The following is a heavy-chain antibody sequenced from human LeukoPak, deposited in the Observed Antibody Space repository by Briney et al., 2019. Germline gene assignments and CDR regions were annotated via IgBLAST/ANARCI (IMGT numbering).Heavy chain of an antibody. V-gene: IGHV1-2*02. D-gene: IGHD5-12*01. CDR1: GYTFTSHD. Sequence: ASVKVSCKASGYTFTSHDINWVRQATGQGLEWMGWINPNSGGTNYAQKFQGRVTMTRDTSISTAYMELSRLRSDDTAVYFCAGRGIYGDRSGYYVLDLDYWGQGTLVTVSS. CDR2: INPNSGGT. J-gene: IGHJ4*02. CDR3: AGRGIYGDRSGYYVLDLDY.